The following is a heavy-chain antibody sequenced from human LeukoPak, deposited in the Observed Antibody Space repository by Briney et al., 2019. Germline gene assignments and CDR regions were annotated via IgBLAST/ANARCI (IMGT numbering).Heavy chain of an antibody. CDR1: GFSFSSFA. J-gene: IGHJ3*01. D-gene: IGHD3-10*01. Sequence: PGGSLRLSCAASGFSFSSFAMTWVRQAPGKGLEWVSSITGGHYPTYNTDSVKGRFTISRDNSKNTLYLQMNSLRAEDTAVYYCAKYQGWIRGVMNAFDVWGQGTMVIVSA. V-gene: IGHV3-23*01. CDR3: AKYQGWIRGVMNAFDV. CDR2: ITGGHYPT.